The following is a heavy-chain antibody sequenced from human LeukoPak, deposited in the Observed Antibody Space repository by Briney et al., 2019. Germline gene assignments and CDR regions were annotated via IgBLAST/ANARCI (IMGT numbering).Heavy chain of an antibody. V-gene: IGHV4-34*01. CDR2: INHSGST. Sequence: PSETLSLTCAVYGGSFSGYYWSWIRQPPGKGLEWIGEINHSGSTNYNPSLKSRVTISVDTSKNQFSLKLSSVTAADTAVYYCARGPKDWSLGRADAFDIWGQGTMVTVSS. CDR3: ARGPKDWSLGRADAFDI. D-gene: IGHD3/OR15-3a*01. CDR1: GGSFSGYY. J-gene: IGHJ3*02.